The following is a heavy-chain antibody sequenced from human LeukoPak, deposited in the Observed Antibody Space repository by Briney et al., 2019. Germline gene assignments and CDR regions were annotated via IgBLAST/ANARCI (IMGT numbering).Heavy chain of an antibody. J-gene: IGHJ4*02. V-gene: IGHV4-4*02. Sequence: SETLSLTCAVSGGSISSSNWWSWVRQPPGKGLEWIGEIYHSGSTNYNPSLKSRVTISVDKSKNQFSLKLSSVTAADTAVYYCARDLGCCSGGSCYSAYWGQGTLVTVSS. D-gene: IGHD2-15*01. CDR3: ARDLGCCSGGSCYSAY. CDR2: IYHSGST. CDR1: GGSISSSNW.